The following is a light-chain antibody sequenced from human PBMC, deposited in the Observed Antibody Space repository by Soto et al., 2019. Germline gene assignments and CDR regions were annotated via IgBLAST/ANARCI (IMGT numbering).Light chain of an antibody. V-gene: IGKV3-11*01. CDR1: QSVSSN. J-gene: IGKJ4*01. CDR3: QQRSNWPLT. CDR2: YAS. Sequence: EIVMTQSPATLSVSPGERGTLSCMAIQSVSSNLAWYQQKAGQAPRLLIYYASNRATGIPARFSGSGSGTDFTLTISSLEPEDFEVYYCQQRSNWPLTFGGGTKGDTK.